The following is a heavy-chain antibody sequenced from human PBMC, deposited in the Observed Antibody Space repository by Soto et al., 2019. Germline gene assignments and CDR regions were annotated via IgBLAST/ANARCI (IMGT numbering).Heavy chain of an antibody. V-gene: IGHV5-10-1*01. Sequence: PGESLKISCKGSGYSFTSYWISWARQMPGEGLEWMGRIDPSDSYTNYSPSFQGHVTISADKSISTAYLQWSSLKASDTAMYYCVVTQLTPQVDYYGMDVWGQGTTVTVSS. CDR2: IDPSDSYT. CDR3: VVTQLTPQVDYYGMDV. D-gene: IGHD1-1*01. CDR1: GYSFTSYW. J-gene: IGHJ6*02.